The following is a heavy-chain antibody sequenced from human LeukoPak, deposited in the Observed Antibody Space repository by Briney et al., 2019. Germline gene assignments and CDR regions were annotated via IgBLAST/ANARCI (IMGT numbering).Heavy chain of an antibody. J-gene: IGHJ3*02. D-gene: IGHD1-14*01. CDR1: GFTFSDYY. CDR2: INPTSGYT. V-gene: IGHV3-11*05. Sequence: PGGSLRLSCAASGFTFSDYYMSWIRQAPGKGLEWLSYINPTSGYTPYADSVRGRFTISRDNAKNSLYLQMNSLRAEDTAVYYCAKGHHARTLDAFDIWGQGTMVTVSS. CDR3: AKGHHARTLDAFDI.